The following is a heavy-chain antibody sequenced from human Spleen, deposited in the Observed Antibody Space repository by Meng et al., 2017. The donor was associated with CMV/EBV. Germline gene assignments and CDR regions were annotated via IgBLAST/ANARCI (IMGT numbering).Heavy chain of an antibody. V-gene: IGHV3-30-3*01. Sequence: GESLKISCAASGFTFSSYDMHWVRQAPGKGLEWVAVISYDGSNKYYADSVKGRFTISRDNSKNTLYLQMNSLRAEDTAIYYCARESRGTGTTDPPFDYWGQGTLVTVSS. CDR2: ISYDGSNK. CDR3: ARESRGTGTTDPPFDY. D-gene: IGHD1-7*01. J-gene: IGHJ4*02. CDR1: GFTFSSYD.